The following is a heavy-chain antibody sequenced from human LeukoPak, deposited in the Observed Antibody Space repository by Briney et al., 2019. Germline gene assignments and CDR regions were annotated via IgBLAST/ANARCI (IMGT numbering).Heavy chain of an antibody. D-gene: IGHD2-15*01. CDR1: GDSISRYY. V-gene: IGHV4-4*07. J-gene: IGHJ3*02. Sequence: PSETLSLTCTVSGDSISRYYWSWIRQPAGKGLEWIGRIYTSGSTNYNPSLKSRVTISVDTSKNQFSLKLSSVTAADTAMYYCAREDIVVFNDAFDIWGQGTMVTVSS. CDR3: AREDIVVFNDAFDI. CDR2: IYTSGST.